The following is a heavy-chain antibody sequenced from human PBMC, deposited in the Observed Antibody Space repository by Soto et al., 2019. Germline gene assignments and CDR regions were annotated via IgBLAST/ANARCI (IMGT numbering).Heavy chain of an antibody. Sequence: PGGSLRLSCAASGFTFSDYYMSWIRQAPGKGLEWASYISSSGSTIYYADSVKGRFTISRDNAKNSLYLQMNSLRAEDTAVYYCARDPGKGITIFGVGYGMDVWGQGTTVTVSS. D-gene: IGHD3-3*01. CDR2: ISSSGSTI. CDR3: ARDPGKGITIFGVGYGMDV. J-gene: IGHJ6*02. V-gene: IGHV3-11*01. CDR1: GFTFSDYY.